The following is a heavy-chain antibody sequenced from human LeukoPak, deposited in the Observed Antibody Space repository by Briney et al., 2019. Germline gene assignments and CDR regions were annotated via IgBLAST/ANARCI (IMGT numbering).Heavy chain of an antibody. J-gene: IGHJ2*01. CDR1: GGSFSGYY. Sequence: SETLSLTCAVYGGSFSGYYWSWIRQPPGKGLEWIGEINHSGSTNYNPSLKSRVTISVDTSKNQFSLKLSSVTAADTAVYYCAREGLGMYFDLWGRGTLVTVSS. CDR2: INHSGST. V-gene: IGHV4-34*01. CDR3: AREGLGMYFDL. D-gene: IGHD7-27*01.